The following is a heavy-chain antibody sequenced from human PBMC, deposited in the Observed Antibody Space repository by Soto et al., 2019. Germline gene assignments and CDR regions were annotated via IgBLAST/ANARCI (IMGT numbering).Heavy chain of an antibody. Sequence: QVHLVQSGPEVKRPGSSVKVSCKASGDTFGRNAIHWVRQAPGQGLEWMGGIIPMFPTTNYAQKFKGRLTISADKSPGTAYMEMTSLRSEDTAVYYCTKDGDSADYGYWGQGALVTVSS. CDR1: GDTFGRNA. CDR2: IIPMFPTT. J-gene: IGHJ4*02. CDR3: TKDGDSADYGY. D-gene: IGHD2-21*01. V-gene: IGHV1-69*06.